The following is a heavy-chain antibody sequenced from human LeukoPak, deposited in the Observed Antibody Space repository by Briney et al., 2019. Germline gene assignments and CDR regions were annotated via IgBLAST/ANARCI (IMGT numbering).Heavy chain of an antibody. D-gene: IGHD1-1*01. CDR1: GFTFSIYW. Sequence: GGSLRRSCAASGFTFSIYWMSWVRQAPGKGLEWVANINQDGSEGYYVDSVKGRFTISRDNAKNSLYLQMNSLRAEDTAVYYCARSPSTGTVDYWGQGTLVTVSS. CDR2: INQDGSEG. CDR3: ARSPSTGTVDY. J-gene: IGHJ4*02. V-gene: IGHV3-7*01.